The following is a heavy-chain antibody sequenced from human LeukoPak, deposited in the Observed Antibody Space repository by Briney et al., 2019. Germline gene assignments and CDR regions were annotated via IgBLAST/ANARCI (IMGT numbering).Heavy chain of an antibody. V-gene: IGHV3-74*01. CDR3: ARGNDYGDYVLDY. CDR1: GFTFSNYW. D-gene: IGHD4-17*01. Sequence: GGSLRLSCAASGFTFSNYWMHWVRQTPGKGLVWVSRIVSDGSSTSYADSVKGRFTISRDNAKNTLYLQMNSLRAEDTAVYYCARGNDYGDYVLDYWGQGTLVTVSS. CDR2: IVSDGSST. J-gene: IGHJ4*02.